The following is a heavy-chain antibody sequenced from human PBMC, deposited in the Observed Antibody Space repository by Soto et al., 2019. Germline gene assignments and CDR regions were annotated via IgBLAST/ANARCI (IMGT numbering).Heavy chain of an antibody. CDR3: AKKYSSGWVMHF. CDR1: GGTIEDFA. V-gene: IGHV3-23*01. Sequence: AGLLLRVRWTAAGGTIEDFAVTWIIKARGKGLEWVSFISGSGGSTYYADSVQGRVTISRDKSKNTLYLQMNSLRAEDTAVYYCAKKYSSGWVMHFWGQGTLVTVSS. J-gene: IGHJ4*02. CDR2: ISGSGGST. D-gene: IGHD6-19*01.